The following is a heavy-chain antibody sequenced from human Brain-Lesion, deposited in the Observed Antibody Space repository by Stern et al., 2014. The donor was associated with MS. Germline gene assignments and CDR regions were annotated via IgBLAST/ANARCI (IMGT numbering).Heavy chain of an antibody. V-gene: IGHV3-33*01. J-gene: IGHJ4*02. Sequence: QVQLVESGGGVVQPGGSLRLSCAASGFSFFSYGLHWVRQAPGRGLDWVAVVSYDGRNKYYADSVKGRFTISRDNSKNTLYLQMNSLRAEDTAVYYCARDQNTENYFDLWGRGTLVTGSS. CDR1: GFSFFSYG. D-gene: IGHD1-14*01. CDR3: ARDQNTENYFDL. CDR2: VSYDGRNK.